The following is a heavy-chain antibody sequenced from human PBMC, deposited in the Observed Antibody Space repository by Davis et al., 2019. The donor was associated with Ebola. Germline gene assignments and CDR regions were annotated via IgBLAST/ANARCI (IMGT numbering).Heavy chain of an antibody. Sequence: MPSETLSLTCTVSGGSISSSSYYWGWIRQPPGKGLEWIGSIYYSGSTYYNPSLKSRVTISVDTSKNQFSLKLSSVTAAATAVYYCARHLSGSYYKHFDYWGQGTLVTVSS. CDR1: GGSISSSSYY. V-gene: IGHV4-39*01. J-gene: IGHJ4*02. D-gene: IGHD1-26*01. CDR2: IYYSGST. CDR3: ARHLSGSYYKHFDY.